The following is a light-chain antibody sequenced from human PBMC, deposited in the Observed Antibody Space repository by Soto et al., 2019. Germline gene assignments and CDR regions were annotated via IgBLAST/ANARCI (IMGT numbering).Light chain of an antibody. J-gene: IGKJ4*01. CDR1: QSISSY. Sequence: DVQMTQSPSSLSASVGDRVTITCRASQSISSYLNWYQQKPGKDPTLLIYAASSLQSGGQSRFSGSGSGTDFTLTISRLQPEDFATYHRQQSYSTPLTFGGGTKVEIK. CDR2: AAS. CDR3: QQSYSTPLT. V-gene: IGKV1-39*01.